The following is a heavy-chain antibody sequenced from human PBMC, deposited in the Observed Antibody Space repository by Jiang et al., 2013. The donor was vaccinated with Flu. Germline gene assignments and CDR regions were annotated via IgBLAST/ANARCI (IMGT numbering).Heavy chain of an antibody. J-gene: IGHJ4*02. V-gene: IGHV3-7*03. Sequence: QLLESGGGLVQPGGSLRLSCAASGFTFSSYWMSWVRQAPGKGLEWVANIKQDGSEKYYVDSVKGRFTISRDNAKNSLYLQMNSLRAEDTAVYYCARGGYSSFYYFDYWGQGTLVTVSS. CDR3: ARGGYSSFYYFDY. D-gene: IGHD6-13*01. CDR1: GFTFSSYW. CDR2: IKQDGSEK.